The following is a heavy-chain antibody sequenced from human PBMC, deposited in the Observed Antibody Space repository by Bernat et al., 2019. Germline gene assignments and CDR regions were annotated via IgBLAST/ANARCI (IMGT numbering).Heavy chain of an antibody. J-gene: IGHJ4*02. Sequence: QVQLVESGGGVVQPGRSLRLSCAASGFTFSSYGMHWVRQAPGKGLEWVAFIWYDGSNKYYADSVKGRFTISRDNSKNTLYLQMNSLRAEDTAVYYCAREIAVEGTAFDYWGQGTLVTVSS. D-gene: IGHD6-19*01. V-gene: IGHV3-33*01. CDR3: AREIAVEGTAFDY. CDR1: GFTFSSYG. CDR2: IWYDGSNK.